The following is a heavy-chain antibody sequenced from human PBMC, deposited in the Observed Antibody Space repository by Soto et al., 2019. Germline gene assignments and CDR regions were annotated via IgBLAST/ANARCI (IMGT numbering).Heavy chain of an antibody. CDR1: GGSISSYY. CDR2: IYYSGST. D-gene: IGHD6-19*01. Sequence: SETLSLTCTVSGGSISSYYWSWIRQPPGKGLEWIGYIYYSGSTNYNPSLKSRVTISVDTSKNQFSLKLSSVTAADTAVYYCAIAVDYYYMDVWGKGTTVTVSS. V-gene: IGHV4-59*12. J-gene: IGHJ6*03. CDR3: AIAVDYYYMDV.